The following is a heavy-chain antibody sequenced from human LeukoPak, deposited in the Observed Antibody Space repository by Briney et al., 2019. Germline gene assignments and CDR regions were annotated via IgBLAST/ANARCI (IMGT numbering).Heavy chain of an antibody. J-gene: IGHJ6*03. CDR1: GDSMNSSSFY. CDR3: ASFYCSGGSCYQYYSYYYMDV. V-gene: IGHV4-39*01. Sequence: PSETLSLTCTVSGDSMNSSSFYWGWIRQPPGKGLEWIGTIYHGGSTDSYTGRTYYKSSLKSRVTISVDTSKNQFSLKLNSVTAADTAVYYCASFYCSGGSCYQYYSYYYMDVWGKGTTVTISS. CDR2: IYHGGSTDSYTGRT. D-gene: IGHD2-15*01.